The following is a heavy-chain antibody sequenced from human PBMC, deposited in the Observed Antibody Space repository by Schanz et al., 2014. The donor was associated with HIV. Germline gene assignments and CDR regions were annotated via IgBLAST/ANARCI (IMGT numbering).Heavy chain of an antibody. V-gene: IGHV3-30*18. Sequence: QVQLVESGGGVVQPGRSLRLSCVASAFNFDSYGMHWVRQAPGKGLEWVAVISYDGTKKHYADSVKGRFTISRDNSKNTLNLQMKSLRAEDTAVYYCAKDRNYYDSKYRGKGNYYYYYGMDVWGQGTTVTVSS. J-gene: IGHJ6*02. CDR1: AFNFDSYG. CDR2: ISYDGTKK. D-gene: IGHD3-22*01. CDR3: AKDRNYYDSKYRGKGNYYYYYGMDV.